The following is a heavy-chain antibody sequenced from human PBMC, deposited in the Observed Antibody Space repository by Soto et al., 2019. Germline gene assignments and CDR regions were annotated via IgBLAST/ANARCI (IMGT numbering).Heavy chain of an antibody. CDR2: ISDHNGNT. V-gene: IGHV1-18*01. D-gene: IGHD1-1*01. J-gene: IGHJ4*02. CDR3: ARGRYGDY. CDR1: GYAFTTYG. Sequence: QVYLVQSGAEVKKPGASVKVSCKGSGYAFTTYGITWVRQAPGQGLEWMGWISDHNGNTNYAQKLQGRGTVTRDTSTSTAYMELRSLRSDDTAVYYCARGRYGDYWGQGALVTVSS.